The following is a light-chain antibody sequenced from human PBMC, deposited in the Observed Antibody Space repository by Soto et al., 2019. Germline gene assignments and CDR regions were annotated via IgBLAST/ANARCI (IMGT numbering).Light chain of an antibody. CDR1: SRDVGGYNY. J-gene: IGLJ1*01. CDR2: DVS. Sequence: QSVLTQPASVSGSPGQSITISCTGPSRDVGGYNYVSWYQQHPGKAPKLMIYDVSNRPSGVSNRFSGSKSGNTASLTISGLQAEDEADYYCSSYTSSSTYVFGTGTKLTVL. CDR3: SSYTSSSTYV. V-gene: IGLV2-14*01.